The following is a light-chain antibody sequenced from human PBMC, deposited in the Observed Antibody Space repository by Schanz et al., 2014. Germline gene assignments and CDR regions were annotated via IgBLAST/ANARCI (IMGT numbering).Light chain of an antibody. J-gene: IGKJ2*01. CDR1: QSVSSY. V-gene: IGKV3-11*01. Sequence: EIVLTQSPATLSLSPGERATLSCRASQSVSSYLAWYQQKPDQAPRLLIYDASNRATGIPARFSGSGSGTEFTLTISSLQSEDFAVYYCQQYNNWPRTFGQGTKLEIK. CDR2: DAS. CDR3: QQYNNWPRT.